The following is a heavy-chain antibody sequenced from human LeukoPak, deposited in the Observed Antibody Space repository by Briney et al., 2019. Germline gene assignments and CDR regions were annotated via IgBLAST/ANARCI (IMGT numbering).Heavy chain of an antibody. J-gene: IGHJ6*03. D-gene: IGHD6-6*01. Sequence: SVKVSCKASGGTFNSYAISWVRQAPGQGLEWMGGIIPIFGTANYAQKFQGRVTITTDESTSTAYMELSSLRSEDTAVYYCARGWSSSSAFYYYMDVWGKGTTVTASS. CDR2: IIPIFGTA. V-gene: IGHV1-69*05. CDR1: GGTFNSYA. CDR3: ARGWSSSSAFYYYMDV.